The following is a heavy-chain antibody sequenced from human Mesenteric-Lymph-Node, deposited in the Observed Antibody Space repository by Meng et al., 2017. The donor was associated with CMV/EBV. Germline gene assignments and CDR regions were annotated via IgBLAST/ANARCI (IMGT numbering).Heavy chain of an antibody. CDR1: SVSSGSYY. Sequence: SVSSGSYYWSWIRQPPGKGLEWIGYIYYSGSTNYNPSLKSRVTISVDTSKNQFSLKLSSVTAADTAVYYCARLVENSDIVAVPGFDPWGQGTLVTVSS. J-gene: IGHJ5*02. D-gene: IGHD2-2*01. CDR2: IYYSGST. V-gene: IGHV4-61*01. CDR3: ARLVENSDIVAVPGFDP.